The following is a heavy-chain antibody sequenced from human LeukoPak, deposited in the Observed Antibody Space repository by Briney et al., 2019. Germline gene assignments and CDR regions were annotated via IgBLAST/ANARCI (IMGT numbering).Heavy chain of an antibody. J-gene: IGHJ4*02. CDR2: ISSSGSTI. CDR1: GFTFSDYS. V-gene: IGHV3-11*01. CDR3: ARDTYYDFWSGYRRGSNFDY. D-gene: IGHD3-3*01. Sequence: GGSLRLSCAASGFTFSDYSMSWIRQAPGKGLEWVSYISSSGSTIYYADSVKGRFTISRDNAKNSLYLQMNSLRAEDTAVYYCARDTYYDFWSGYRRGSNFDYWGQGTLVTVSS.